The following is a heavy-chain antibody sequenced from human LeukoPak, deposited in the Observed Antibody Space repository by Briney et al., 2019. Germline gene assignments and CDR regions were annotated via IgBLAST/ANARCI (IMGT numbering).Heavy chain of an antibody. J-gene: IGHJ4*02. CDR1: GGSISSSSYY. CDR3: ARMRGASHY. D-gene: IGHD1-26*01. CDR2: IYYSGST. V-gene: IGHV4-39*07. Sequence: SETLSLTCTVSGGSISSSSYYWGWIRQPPGKGLEWIGSIYYSGSTYYNPSLKSRVTISVDTSKNQFSLKLSSVTAADTAVYYCARMRGASHYWGQGTLVTVSS.